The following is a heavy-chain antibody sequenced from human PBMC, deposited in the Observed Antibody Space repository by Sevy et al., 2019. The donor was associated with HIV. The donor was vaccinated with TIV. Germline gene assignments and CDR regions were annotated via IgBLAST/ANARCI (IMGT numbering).Heavy chain of an antibody. Sequence: GESLKISCKGSAYTFTTHWIGWVRQMPGKGLEWMGIMSPGDSDPRYSPSFQGQVTMSVDKSVSTAYLQWHSLETSYTAIYYCARLDSYSIGWSPRYYFDYWGQGTLVTVSS. D-gene: IGHD6-19*01. CDR1: AYTFTTHW. CDR2: MSPGDSDP. J-gene: IGHJ4*02. CDR3: ARLDSYSIGWSPRYYFDY. V-gene: IGHV5-51*01.